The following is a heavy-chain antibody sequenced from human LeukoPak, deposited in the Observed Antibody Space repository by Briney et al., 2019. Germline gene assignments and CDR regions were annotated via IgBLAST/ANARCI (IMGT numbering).Heavy chain of an antibody. Sequence: PGGSLRLSGVVSEFTFGNYALHWVRQAPGRGLEWVSTISGRDGRTFYADSVKGRFTISRDNAKSILYLDVNRLRVEDTAVYFCAKMSWVATLMGAMDVWGPGTTVIVSS. CDR3: AKMSWVATLMGAMDV. CDR1: EFTFGNYA. CDR2: ISGRDGRT. J-gene: IGHJ6*02. D-gene: IGHD2-8*01. V-gene: IGHV3-23*01.